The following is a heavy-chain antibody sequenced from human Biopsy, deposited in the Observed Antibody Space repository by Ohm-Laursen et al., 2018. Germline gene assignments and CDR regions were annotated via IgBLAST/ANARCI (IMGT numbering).Heavy chain of an antibody. J-gene: IGHJ3*02. CDR2: TSFDGSNK. CDR1: GLGFSA. D-gene: IGHD6-19*01. Sequence: SLRLSCAASGLGFSAMHWVRQPPGKGLERLAVTSFDGSNKFYAESVRGRFTISRDRSRDTLYLQMNRLTNEDTALYYCAKDGGQWLGGAFDIWGHGTMVIVAS. CDR3: AKDGGQWLGGAFDI. V-gene: IGHV3-30*18.